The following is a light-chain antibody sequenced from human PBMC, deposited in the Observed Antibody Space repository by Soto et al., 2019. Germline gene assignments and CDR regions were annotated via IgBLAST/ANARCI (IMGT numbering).Light chain of an antibody. CDR1: SRDDGGYNY. J-gene: IGLJ1*01. CDR2: DVS. V-gene: IGLV2-14*03. Sequence: QSALTQPASVSGSPGQSITISCTGTSRDDGGYNYVSWYQHHPGKAPKLMIYDVSNRPSGVSNRFSGSKSGNTASLTISGLQPEDEADYYCSSYTTSNTRQIVFGTGTKVTVL. CDR3: SSYTTSNTRQIV.